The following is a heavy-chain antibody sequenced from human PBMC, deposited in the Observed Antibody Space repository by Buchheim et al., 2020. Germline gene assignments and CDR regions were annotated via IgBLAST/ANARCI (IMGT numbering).Heavy chain of an antibody. Sequence: QVQLQRWGAGLLKPSETLSLTCAVYGGSFSGYYWSWIRQPPGKGLEWIGEINHSGSTNYNPSLKSRVTISVDTSKNQFSLKLSSVTAADTAVYYCARGLYGDYVFWYFDLWGRGTL. CDR3: ARGLYGDYVFWYFDL. CDR2: INHSGST. J-gene: IGHJ2*01. V-gene: IGHV4-34*01. CDR1: GGSFSGYY. D-gene: IGHD4-17*01.